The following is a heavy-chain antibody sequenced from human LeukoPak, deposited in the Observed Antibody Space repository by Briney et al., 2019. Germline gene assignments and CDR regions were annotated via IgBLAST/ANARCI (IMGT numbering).Heavy chain of an antibody. V-gene: IGHV4-39*07. J-gene: IGHJ4*02. D-gene: IGHD3-3*01. Sequence: PSETLSLTCTVSGGSISSSIYYWGWIRQPPGKGLEWIGSIYYSGSTYYNPSLKSRVTISVDTSKNQFSLKLSSVTAADTAVYYCARGTYYDFWSGYMNTYYLDYWGQGTLVTVSS. CDR3: ARGTYYDFWSGYMNTYYLDY. CDR1: GGSISSSIYY. CDR2: IYYSGST.